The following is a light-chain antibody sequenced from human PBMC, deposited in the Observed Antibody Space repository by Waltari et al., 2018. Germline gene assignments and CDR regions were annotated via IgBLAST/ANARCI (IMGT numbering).Light chain of an antibody. CDR3: QQYNYWRT. V-gene: IGKV3-15*01. CDR2: GAS. J-gene: IGKJ1*01. Sequence: EIVMTQSPDALSVSPGESATLSCRASESVGSALAWYQQRPGQPPRLLIYGASTRATGIPARFSGSESGTEFTLTISSLQSEDFAVYYCQQYNYWRTFGQGTKVEIK. CDR1: ESVGSA.